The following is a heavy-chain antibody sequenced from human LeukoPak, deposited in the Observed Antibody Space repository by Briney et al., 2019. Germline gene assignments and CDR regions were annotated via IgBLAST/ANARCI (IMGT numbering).Heavy chain of an antibody. V-gene: IGHV4-38-2*02. D-gene: IGHD3-22*01. CDR2: IHHSGST. Sequence: SETLSLTCTVSGYSISSGYFWGWIRPPPGKGLEWLGIIHHSGSTYYNPSLKSRVTISVDTSKNQFSLKLSSVTAADTAVYYCAREMDYYDSSGYDAFDIWGQGTMVTVSS. J-gene: IGHJ3*02. CDR3: AREMDYYDSSGYDAFDI. CDR1: GYSISSGYF.